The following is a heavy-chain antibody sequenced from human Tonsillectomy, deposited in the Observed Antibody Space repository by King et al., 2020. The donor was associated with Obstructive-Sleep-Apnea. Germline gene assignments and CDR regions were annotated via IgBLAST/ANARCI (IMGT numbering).Heavy chain of an antibody. CDR1: GFSLRTSGMC. CDR2: IDWDHDK. J-gene: IGHJ4*02. Sequence: VTLKESGPALVRPTQTLTLTCTFSGFSLRTSGMCVSWIRQPPGKALEWLARIDWDHDKYYSTSLKTRLTISKDTSKHQVVLTMTNMDPVDTATSYCARILDSDYQLIFDYWGQGTLVTVSS. CDR3: ARILDSDYQLIFDY. D-gene: IGHD5-12*01. V-gene: IGHV2-70*11.